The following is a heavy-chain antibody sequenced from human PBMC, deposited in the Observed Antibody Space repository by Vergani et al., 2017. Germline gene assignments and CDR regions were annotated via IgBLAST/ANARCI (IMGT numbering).Heavy chain of an antibody. Sequence: EVQLVQSGAEVKKPGESLRISCKGSGYSFTSYWISWVRQMPGKGLEWMGRIDPSDSYTNYSPPFQGHVTISVDKSISTAYRQWSSLKASDTAIYYCAGLLGYCSGGSCYSLNTWGQGTLVTVSS. J-gene: IGHJ5*02. CDR1: GYSFTSYW. CDR3: AGLLGYCSGGSCYSLNT. D-gene: IGHD2-15*01. V-gene: IGHV5-10-1*03. CDR2: IDPSDSYT.